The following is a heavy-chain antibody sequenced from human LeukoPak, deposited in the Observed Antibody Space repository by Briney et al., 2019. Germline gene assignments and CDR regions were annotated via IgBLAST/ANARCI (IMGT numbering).Heavy chain of an antibody. CDR2: IASSSTYT. CDR3: ARDAGTDY. Sequence: PGGSLRLSCAASGFTVSSSYVSWVRQAPGKGLEWVSSIASSSTYTYYSDSVKGRFTISRDNAKNSLYLQMNSLRAEDTAVYYCARDAGTDYWGQGTLVTVSS. CDR1: GFTVSSSY. J-gene: IGHJ4*02. D-gene: IGHD1-1*01. V-gene: IGHV3-21*01.